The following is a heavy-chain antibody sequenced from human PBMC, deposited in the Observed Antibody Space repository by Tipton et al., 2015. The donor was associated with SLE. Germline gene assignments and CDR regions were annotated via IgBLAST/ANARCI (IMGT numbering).Heavy chain of an antibody. D-gene: IGHD2-21*01. V-gene: IGHV4-34*01. CDR1: GGSFSGYY. Sequence: TLSLTCAVYGGSFSGYYWSWIRQPPGKGLEWIGEINHSGSTNYNPSLKSRVTISVDTSMNQFSLKLSSVTAADTAVYYCARGAVLIQDNSWFDPWGQGTLVTVSS. J-gene: IGHJ5*02. CDR2: INHSGST. CDR3: ARGAVLIQDNSWFDP.